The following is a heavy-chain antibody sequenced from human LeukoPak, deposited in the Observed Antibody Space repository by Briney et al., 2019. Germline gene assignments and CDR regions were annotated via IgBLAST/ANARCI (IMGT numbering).Heavy chain of an antibody. CDR2: IYSTGST. V-gene: IGHV4-61*02. J-gene: IGHJ6*02. D-gene: IGHD2-8*01. Sequence: PSETLSLTCTVSGGSISSGGHYWSWIRQPAGKGLEYLGRIYSTGSTNYNPSLRSRVTISVDTSKNHFSLKLSSVTAADTAVYYCYGTNQMGYYYALDVWGQGTTVTVSS. CDR1: GGSISSGGHY. CDR3: YGTNQMGYYYALDV.